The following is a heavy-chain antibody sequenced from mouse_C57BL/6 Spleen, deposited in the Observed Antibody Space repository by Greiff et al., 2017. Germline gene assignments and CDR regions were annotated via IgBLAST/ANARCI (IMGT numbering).Heavy chain of an antibody. J-gene: IGHJ2*01. Sequence: QVQLKESGAELAKPGASVKLSCKASGYTFTSYWMHWVKQRPGQGLEWIGYINPSSGYTKYNQKFKDKATLTADKSSSTAYLPLSSLTYEDSAVYYCARSENYGNYYFDYWGQGTTLTVSS. CDR3: ARSENYGNYYFDY. CDR2: INPSSGYT. D-gene: IGHD2-1*01. CDR1: GYTFTSYW. V-gene: IGHV1-7*01.